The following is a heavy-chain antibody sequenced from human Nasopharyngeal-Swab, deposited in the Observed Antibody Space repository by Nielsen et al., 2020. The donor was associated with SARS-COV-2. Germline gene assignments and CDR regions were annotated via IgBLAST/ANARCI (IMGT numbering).Heavy chain of an antibody. CDR1: TSTFNDYY. CDR2: INPTSGGT. D-gene: IGHD2-15*01. CDR3: TRALSGVYDF. Sequence: ASVTVSCKASTSTFNDYYIHWVRQAPGQGLEWMGRINPTSGGTPYTQTFEGRVTMTTDTSPSTTYMELRGLTSDDTAVYYCTRALSGVYDFWGQGALVTVSS. J-gene: IGHJ4*02. V-gene: IGHV1-2*06.